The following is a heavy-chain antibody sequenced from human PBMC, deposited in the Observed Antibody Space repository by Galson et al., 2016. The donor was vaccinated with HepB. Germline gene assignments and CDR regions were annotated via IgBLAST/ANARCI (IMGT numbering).Heavy chain of an antibody. CDR1: GFSLTTTGMC. V-gene: IGHV2-5*08. Sequence: PALVKPTQTLTLTCTFSGFSLTTTGMCVTWIRQPPGKALEWLALIFWDDDKRYSPYLKSRLTITKDTSMNQVVLTLTNVDPVDTATYYCAHMGYISSWYFDFWGQGTLLTVSS. CDR3: AHMGYISSWYFDF. D-gene: IGHD6-13*01. J-gene: IGHJ4*02. CDR2: IFWDDDK.